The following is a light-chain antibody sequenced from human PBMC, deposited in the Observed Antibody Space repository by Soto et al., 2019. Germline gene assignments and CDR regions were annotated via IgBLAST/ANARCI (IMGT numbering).Light chain of an antibody. Sequence: QAVVTKPPSVPGAPGQRVTIFCTGSSSNFGAGYAVHWYQQLPGTAPKLLTYDNNNQPSGVPDRFSGAKSGTSASLAITGLQAEDEADYYCLSHESSLSGVIFGGGTKLTVL. CDR3: LSHESSLSGVI. CDR2: DNN. V-gene: IGLV1-40*01. CDR1: SSNFGAGYA. J-gene: IGLJ2*01.